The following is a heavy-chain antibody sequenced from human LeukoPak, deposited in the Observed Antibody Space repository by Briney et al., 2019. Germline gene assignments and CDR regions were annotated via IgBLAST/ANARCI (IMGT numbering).Heavy chain of an antibody. CDR2: IKSKTDGGTT. V-gene: IGHV3-15*01. Sequence: SGGSLRLSCAASGFTFSNAWMSWVRQAPGKGLEWVGRIKSKTDGGTTDYAAPVKGRFTISRDDSKNTLYLQMNSLKTEDTAVYYCTTSHSSSYYFDYWGQGTLVTVSS. CDR1: GFTFSNAW. J-gene: IGHJ4*02. D-gene: IGHD6-6*01. CDR3: TTSHSSSYYFDY.